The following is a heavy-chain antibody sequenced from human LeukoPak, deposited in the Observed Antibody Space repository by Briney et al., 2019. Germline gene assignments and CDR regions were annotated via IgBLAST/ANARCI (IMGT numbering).Heavy chain of an antibody. Sequence: PSETLSLTCTVSGGSISSYYWSWIRQPAGKGLEWIGRIYTSGSTNYNPSLKSRVTMSVDTSKNQISLKLSSVTAADTAVYYCARDRGTYGSPYYYYYMDVWGKGTTVTVSS. D-gene: IGHD3-10*01. J-gene: IGHJ6*03. CDR3: ARDRGTYGSPYYYYYMDV. CDR2: IYTSGST. CDR1: GGSISSYY. V-gene: IGHV4-4*07.